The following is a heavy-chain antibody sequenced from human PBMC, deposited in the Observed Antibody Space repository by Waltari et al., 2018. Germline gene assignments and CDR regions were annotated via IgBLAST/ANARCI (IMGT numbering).Heavy chain of an antibody. D-gene: IGHD6-6*01. Sequence: QVQLQESGPGLVKPSETLSLTCTVSGGSISSYYWSWIRQPPGKGLEWIGYIYYSGSTNYNPSLKSRVTISVDTSKNQFSLKLSSVTAADTAVYYCARLAFEYSSPSQAPNFDYWGQGTLVTVSS. CDR3: ARLAFEYSSPSQAPNFDY. CDR2: IYYSGST. J-gene: IGHJ4*02. V-gene: IGHV4-59*08. CDR1: GGSISSYY.